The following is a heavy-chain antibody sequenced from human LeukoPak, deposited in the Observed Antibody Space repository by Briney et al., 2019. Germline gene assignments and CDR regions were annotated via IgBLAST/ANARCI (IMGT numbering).Heavy chain of an antibody. V-gene: IGHV3-15*01. CDR2: IKSKTDGGTT. CDR3: TGAGYCSSTSCYSYRFDY. Sequence: GGSLRLSCAASGFTFGGYWMSWVRQAPGKGLEWVGRIKSKTDGGTTDYAAPVKGRFTISRDDSKNTLYLQMNSLKTEDTAVYYCTGAGYCSSTSCYSYRFDYWGQGTLVTVSS. CDR1: GFTFGGYW. J-gene: IGHJ4*02. D-gene: IGHD2-2*02.